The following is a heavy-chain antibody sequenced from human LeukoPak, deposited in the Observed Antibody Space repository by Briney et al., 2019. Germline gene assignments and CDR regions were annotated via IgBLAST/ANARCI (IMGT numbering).Heavy chain of an antibody. D-gene: IGHD3-16*02. CDR1: GFTFSSYA. J-gene: IGHJ4*02. V-gene: IGHV3-23*01. CDR2: ISGSGGST. Sequence: SGGSLRLSCAASGFTFSSYAMSWVRQAPGKGLEWVSAISGSGGSTYYADSVKGRFTISRDNSKNTLYLQMNGLRAEDTAVYYCAKDLPGYDYIWGSYRYPFDYWGQGTLVTVSS. CDR3: AKDLPGYDYIWGSYRYPFDY.